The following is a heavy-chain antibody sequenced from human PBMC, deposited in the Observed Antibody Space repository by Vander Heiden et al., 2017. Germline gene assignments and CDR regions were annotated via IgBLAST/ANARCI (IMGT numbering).Heavy chain of an antibody. Sequence: QVQLVQSGAEVKKPGASVKVSCKASGSTFTSYYMHRGRQAPGQGLEWIGINKPMVGSTSDAQKFQGRVIMTRDTSTSTVYMELSSLRSEDTAVYYCARGDCSSTSCYYYYGMDVWGQGPTVTVSS. D-gene: IGHD2-2*01. CDR3: ARGDCSSTSCYYYYGMDV. CDR2: NKPMVGST. J-gene: IGHJ6*01. V-gene: IGHV1-46*01. CDR1: GSTFTSYY.